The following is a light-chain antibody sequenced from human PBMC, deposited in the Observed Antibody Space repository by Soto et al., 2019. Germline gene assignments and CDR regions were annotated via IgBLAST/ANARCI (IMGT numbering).Light chain of an antibody. J-gene: IGLJ1*01. CDR1: STDVGGYDY. CDR3: TSYAGGNNV. V-gene: IGLV2-8*02. CDR2: EVN. Sequence: QPVLTQPPSASRSPGQSVTISCTGTSTDVGGYDYVSWYQQHPGKVPKLMIYEVNKRPSGVPDRFSGSKSGNTASLTVSGLQPEDEADYYCTSYAGGNNVFGTGTKLTVL.